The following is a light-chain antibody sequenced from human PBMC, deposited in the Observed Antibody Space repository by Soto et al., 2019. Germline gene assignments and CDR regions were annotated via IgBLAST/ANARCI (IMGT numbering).Light chain of an antibody. CDR3: LQRSTWPLT. J-gene: IGKJ4*01. V-gene: IGKV3-11*01. Sequence: EILLTQSPATLSLSPGERATLSCRASQGVSTYLTWYQQIPGQAPRLLIYDASTRATDIPARFSGSGSGTDFTLTISSLEPEDFAVYYCLQRSTWPLTFGGGTKVEIK. CDR2: DAS. CDR1: QGVSTY.